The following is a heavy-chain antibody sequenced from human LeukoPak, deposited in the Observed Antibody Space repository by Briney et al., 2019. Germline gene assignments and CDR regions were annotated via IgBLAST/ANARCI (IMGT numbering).Heavy chain of an antibody. Sequence: GGSLRLSCAASGFTFSSYAMHWVRQAPGKGLEWVAVISYDGSNKYYADSVKGRFTISRDNSKNTLYLQMNSLRAEDTAVHYCARDLSSYYYDSSGYSDYWGQGTLVTVSS. J-gene: IGHJ4*02. CDR1: GFTFSSYA. D-gene: IGHD3-22*01. CDR3: ARDLSSYYYDSSGYSDY. CDR2: ISYDGSNK. V-gene: IGHV3-30-3*01.